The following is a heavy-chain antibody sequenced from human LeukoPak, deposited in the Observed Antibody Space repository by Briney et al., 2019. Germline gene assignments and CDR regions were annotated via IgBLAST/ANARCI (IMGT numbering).Heavy chain of an antibody. Sequence: LRASVKVSYTASGYTFTGYYMHWVRQAPGQGLEWMGWINPNSGGTNYAQKFQGRVTMTRDTSISTAYMELSRLRSDDTAVYYCATDYGDLNWFDPWGQGTLVTVSS. V-gene: IGHV1-2*02. CDR1: GYTFTGYY. J-gene: IGHJ5*02. CDR3: ATDYGDLNWFDP. CDR2: INPNSGGT. D-gene: IGHD4-17*01.